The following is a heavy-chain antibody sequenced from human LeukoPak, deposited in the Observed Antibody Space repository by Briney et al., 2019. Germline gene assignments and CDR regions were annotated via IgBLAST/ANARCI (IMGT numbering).Heavy chain of an antibody. J-gene: IGHJ4*02. Sequence: GGSLRLSCAASGFTFDDYAVHWVRQAPGKGLEWVSGISWNSGSIGYADSVKGRSTISRDNAKNSLYLQMNSLRAEDTALYYCAKDMDPYYYDSSGYYYVWDYWGQGTLVTVSS. CDR3: AKDMDPYYYDSSGYYYVWDY. D-gene: IGHD3-22*01. CDR2: ISWNSGSI. CDR1: GFTFDDYA. V-gene: IGHV3-9*01.